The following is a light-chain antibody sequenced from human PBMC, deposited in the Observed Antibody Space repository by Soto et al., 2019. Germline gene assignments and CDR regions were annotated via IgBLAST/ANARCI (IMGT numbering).Light chain of an antibody. CDR1: QSISSW. CDR3: QQYNSYSRT. Sequence: DIQMTQSPSTLSASVGDRVTITCRASQSISSWLAWYQQKPGKAPKLLIYKASSLDSGVQSRFSGSGSGTEFTLPISSLQPDDFATYYCQQYNSYSRTFGQGTKVEIK. V-gene: IGKV1-5*03. CDR2: KAS. J-gene: IGKJ1*01.